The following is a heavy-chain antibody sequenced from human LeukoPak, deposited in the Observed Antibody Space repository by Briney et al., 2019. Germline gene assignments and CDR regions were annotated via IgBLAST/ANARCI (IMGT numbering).Heavy chain of an antibody. CDR3: AGQSRDGYNYDY. CDR2: INPTGGST. D-gene: IGHD5-24*01. Sequence: ASVKVSCKASGYTFTSYYMHWVRQAPGQGLEWMGLINPTGGSTGYAQKFQGRVTMTRDMSTSTDYMELSSLRSEDTAVYYCAGQSRDGYNYDYWGQGTLVTVSS. V-gene: IGHV1-46*01. CDR1: GYTFTSYY. J-gene: IGHJ4*02.